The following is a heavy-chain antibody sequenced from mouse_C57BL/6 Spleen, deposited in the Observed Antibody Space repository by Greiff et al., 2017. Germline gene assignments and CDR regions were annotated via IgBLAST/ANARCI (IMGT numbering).Heavy chain of an antibody. D-gene: IGHD1-1*01. CDR3: ARDEGYYYGSRWYFDV. Sequence: EVKVVESGGGLVKPGGSLKLSCAASGFTFSSYAMSWVRQTPEKRLEWVATISDGGSYTYYPDNVKGRFTISRDNAKNNLYLQMSHLKSEDTAMYYCARDEGYYYGSRWYFDVWGTGTTVTVSS. J-gene: IGHJ1*03. CDR1: GFTFSSYA. V-gene: IGHV5-4*01. CDR2: ISDGGSYT.